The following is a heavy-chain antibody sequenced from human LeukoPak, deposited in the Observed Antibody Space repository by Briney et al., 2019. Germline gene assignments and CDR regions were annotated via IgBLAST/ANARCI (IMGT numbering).Heavy chain of an antibody. Sequence: SQTLSLTCAVYGGSFSGYYWSWIRQPPGKGLEWIGEINHSGSTNYNPSLKSRVTISVDTSKNQFSLKLSSVTAADTAVYYCAREYRGGFDYWGQGTLVTVSS. CDR1: GGSFSGYY. D-gene: IGHD2-2*01. CDR2: INHSGST. CDR3: AREYRGGFDY. V-gene: IGHV4-34*01. J-gene: IGHJ4*02.